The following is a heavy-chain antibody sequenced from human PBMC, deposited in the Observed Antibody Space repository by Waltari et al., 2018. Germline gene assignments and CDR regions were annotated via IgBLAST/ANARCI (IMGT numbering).Heavy chain of an antibody. CDR3: GRGRGLRGGYDS. CDR1: GVSISSSNW. Sequence: QVQLQESGPGLLTPSWTLSLTCPVSGVSISSSNWWSWVRQPPGKGLEWLGEVHPSGSTNYKPALKGRGTISGADSKTQFSLKLSSAAAAVTGVYDGGRGRGLRGGYDSWGQVTLVTVSS. D-gene: IGHD5-12*01. V-gene: IGHV4-4*02. J-gene: IGHJ5*02. CDR2: VHPSGST.